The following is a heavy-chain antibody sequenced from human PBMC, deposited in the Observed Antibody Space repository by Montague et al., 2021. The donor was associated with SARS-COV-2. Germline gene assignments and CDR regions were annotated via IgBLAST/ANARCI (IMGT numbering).Heavy chain of an antibody. D-gene: IGHD3-3*01. CDR1: GFTFSSYA. CDR3: ANTPLFYDFWSGYTQDYFDY. V-gene: IGHV3-23*01. J-gene: IGHJ4*02. Sequence: SLRLSCAASGFTFSSYAMSWVRQAPGKGLEWVSAISGSGGSTYYADSVKGRFTISRDNSKNTLYLQMNSLRAEDTAVSYCANTPLFYDFWSGYTQDYFDYWGQGTLVTVSS. CDR2: ISGSGGST.